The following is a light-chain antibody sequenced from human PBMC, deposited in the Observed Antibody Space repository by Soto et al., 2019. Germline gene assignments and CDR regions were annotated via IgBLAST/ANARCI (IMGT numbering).Light chain of an antibody. CDR3: ASWDDSLSGVV. Sequence: SVVTPPPPPSGTPRPRGTISFSCSTPHLGSNFIYWYQQLPGAAPKLLISRNNQRPSGVPDRFSGSKSGTSASLAISGLRSEDEAVYHCASWDDSLSGVVFGGGTKVTVL. J-gene: IGLJ3*02. CDR2: RNN. V-gene: IGLV1-47*01. CDR1: TPHLGSNF.